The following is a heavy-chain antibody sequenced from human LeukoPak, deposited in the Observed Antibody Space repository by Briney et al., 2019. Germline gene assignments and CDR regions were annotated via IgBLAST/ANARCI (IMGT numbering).Heavy chain of an antibody. CDR1: GGSISSDGYY. CDR2: IYYSGNT. CDR3: VGANSGYYREDSYFDS. V-gene: IGHV4-31*03. D-gene: IGHD5-12*01. Sequence: SETLSLTCTVSGGSISSDGYYWSWIRQHPGKGLEWIGYIYYSGNTYYNPSLKSRVTISVDTSKNQFSLKLSSVTAADTAVFYCVGANSGYYREDSYFDSWGQGTLVTVSS. J-gene: IGHJ4*02.